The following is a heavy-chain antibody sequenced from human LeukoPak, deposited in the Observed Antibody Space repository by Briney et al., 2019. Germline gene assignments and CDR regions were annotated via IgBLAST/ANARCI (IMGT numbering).Heavy chain of an antibody. CDR3: AKDAGDSSHYSFDY. Sequence: GGSLRLSCAASGFTFSSYAMSWVRQAPGKGLEWVSFTSGSGGSTYYADSVKGRFTISRDNSKNTLYLQMNSLRVEDTAVYHCAKDAGDSSHYSFDYRGQGTLVTVSS. J-gene: IGHJ4*02. CDR1: GFTFSSYA. V-gene: IGHV3-23*01. D-gene: IGHD2-21*02. CDR2: TSGSGGST.